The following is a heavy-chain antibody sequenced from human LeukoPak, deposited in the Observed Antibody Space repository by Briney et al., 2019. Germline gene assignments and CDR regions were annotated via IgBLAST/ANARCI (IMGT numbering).Heavy chain of an antibody. CDR3: ARERYCSGGSCYSAFDY. CDR1: GGSISSSSYY. D-gene: IGHD2-15*01. J-gene: IGHJ4*02. Sequence: PSETLSLTCTVSGGSISSSSYYWGWIRQPPGKGLEWIGSVYYSGSTYYNPSLKSRLTISVDTSKNQFSLKLSSVTAADTAVYYCARERYCSGGSCYSAFDYWGQGTLVTVSS. V-gene: IGHV4-39*07. CDR2: VYYSGST.